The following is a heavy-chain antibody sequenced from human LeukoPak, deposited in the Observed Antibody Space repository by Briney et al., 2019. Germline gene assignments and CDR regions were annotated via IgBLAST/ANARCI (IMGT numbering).Heavy chain of an antibody. D-gene: IGHD1-26*01. V-gene: IGHV3-33*08. J-gene: IGHJ3*02. Sequence: SGGSLRLSCAVSGFTFSSYGMHWVRQAPGKGLEWVAVIWYDGSNKYYADSVKGRFTISRDNSKNTLYLQMNSLRAEDTAVYYCARVPVGATYGAFDIWGQGTMVTVSS. CDR1: GFTFSSYG. CDR3: ARVPVGATYGAFDI. CDR2: IWYDGSNK.